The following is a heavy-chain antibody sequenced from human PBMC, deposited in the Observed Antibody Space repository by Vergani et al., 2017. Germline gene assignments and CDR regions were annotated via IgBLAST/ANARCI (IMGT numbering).Heavy chain of an antibody. D-gene: IGHD2-2*01. CDR3: ARGTSGYYCYRDV. CDR2: INHSGST. J-gene: IGHJ6*03. CDR1: GGSFGGYY. Sequence: QVQLQQWGAGLLKPSETLSLTCAVYGGSFGGYYWSWIRQPPGKGLEWIGEINHSGSTNYNPSLKSRVTISVDTSKNQFSLKLSSVTAADTAVYYCARGTSGYYCYRDVWGRGP. V-gene: IGHV4-34*01.